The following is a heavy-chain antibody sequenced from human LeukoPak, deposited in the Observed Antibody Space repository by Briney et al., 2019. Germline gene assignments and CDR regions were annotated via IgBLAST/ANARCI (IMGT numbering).Heavy chain of an antibody. J-gene: IGHJ2*01. CDR3: ARSEAWDNYDYVWGSYRARYFDL. V-gene: IGHV4-39*07. D-gene: IGHD3-16*02. Sequence: SETLSLTCTVSAGSISSSSYYWGWIRQPPGKGLEWIGSIYYSGSTNYNPSLKSRVTISVDTSKNQFSLKLSSVTAADTAVYYCARSEAWDNYDYVWGSYRARYFDLWGRGTLVTVSS. CDR1: AGSISSSSYY. CDR2: IYYSGST.